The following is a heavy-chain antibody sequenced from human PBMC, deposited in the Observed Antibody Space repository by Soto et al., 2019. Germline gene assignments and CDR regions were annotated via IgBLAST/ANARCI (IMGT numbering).Heavy chain of an antibody. CDR2: ISAYNGNT. CDR3: ARSIRDSIVVVPAYYYYGMDV. D-gene: IGHD2-2*01. J-gene: IGHJ6*02. CDR1: GYTFTSYG. V-gene: IGHV1-18*04. Sequence: ASVKVSCKASGYTFTSYGISWERQAPGQGLEWMGWISAYNGNTNYAQKLQGRATMTTDTSTSTAYMELRSLRSDDTAVYYCARSIRDSIVVVPAYYYYGMDVWGQGTTVTVSS.